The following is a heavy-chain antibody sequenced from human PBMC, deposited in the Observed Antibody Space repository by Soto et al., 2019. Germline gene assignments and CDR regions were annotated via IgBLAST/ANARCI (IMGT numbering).Heavy chain of an antibody. V-gene: IGHV1-3*01. CDR3: TTDLDYGDYVPDLDY. CDR1: GYTFISYP. Sequence: GASVKVSCKASGYTFISYPIHWVRQAPGQRLECMGWINPANGDTRYSQNFQGRVTITRDTSATTAYMDLNSLKTEDTAVYYCTTDLDYGDYVPDLDYWGQGTLVTVSS. J-gene: IGHJ4*02. CDR2: INPANGDT. D-gene: IGHD4-17*01.